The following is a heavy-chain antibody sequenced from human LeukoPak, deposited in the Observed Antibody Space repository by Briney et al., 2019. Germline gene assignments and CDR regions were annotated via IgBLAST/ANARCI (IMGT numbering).Heavy chain of an antibody. CDR1: GGTFSSYT. Sequence: ASVKVSCKASGGTFSSYTISWVRQAPGQGLEWMGRIIPILGIANYAQKFQGRVTITADKSTSTAYMELSSLRSEDTAVYYCARERDSSGWYLGYFDYWGQGTLVTVSS. D-gene: IGHD6-19*01. CDR2: IIPILGIA. J-gene: IGHJ4*02. CDR3: ARERDSSGWYLGYFDY. V-gene: IGHV1-69*04.